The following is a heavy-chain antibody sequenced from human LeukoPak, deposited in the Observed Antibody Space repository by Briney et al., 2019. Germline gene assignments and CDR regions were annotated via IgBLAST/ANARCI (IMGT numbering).Heavy chain of an antibody. CDR2: IKQDGSEN. J-gene: IGHJ4*02. D-gene: IGHD5-12*01. Sequence: PGGSLRLSCAASGFTFSNYWMSWVRQAPGKGLEWVANIKQDGSENNYVDSVKGRFTISRDDSKNTLYLQMKNLRAEDTAVYYCAKDGAWLRFDDWGQGILVTVSS. CDR1: GFTFSNYW. CDR3: AKDGAWLRFDD. V-gene: IGHV3-7*03.